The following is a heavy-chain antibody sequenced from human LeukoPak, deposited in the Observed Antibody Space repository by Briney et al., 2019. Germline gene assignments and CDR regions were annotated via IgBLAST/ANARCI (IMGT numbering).Heavy chain of an antibody. V-gene: IGHV3-21*01. CDR2: ISSSSSYI. D-gene: IGHD1-20*01. CDR1: GFTFSSYS. Sequence: GGSLRLSCAASGFTFSSYSMNWVRQAPGKELEWVSSISSSSSYIYYADSVKGRFTISRDNAKNSLYLQMNSLRAEDTAVYYCASRGRYNWNPDYYYYMDVWGKGTTVTVSS. J-gene: IGHJ6*03. CDR3: ASRGRYNWNPDYYYYMDV.